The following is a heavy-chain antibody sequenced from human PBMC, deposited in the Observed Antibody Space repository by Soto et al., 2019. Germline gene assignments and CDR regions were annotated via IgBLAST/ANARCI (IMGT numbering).Heavy chain of an antibody. V-gene: IGHV1-18*04. CDR1: GYTFTSYG. J-gene: IGHJ6*02. D-gene: IGHD3-3*01. CDR2: ISAYNGNT. Sequence: QVQLVQSGAEVKKPGASVKFSCKASGYTFTSYGISWVRQAPGQGREWMGWISAYNGNTNNAQKLQGRVTMTTDTSPSTAHMELRSLSSDDTAVYYCARGSGRNSIFGHGMDAWGQGTTVTVSS. CDR3: ARGSGRNSIFGHGMDA.